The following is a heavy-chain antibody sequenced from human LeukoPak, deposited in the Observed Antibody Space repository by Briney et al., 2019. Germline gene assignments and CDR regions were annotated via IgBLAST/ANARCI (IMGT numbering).Heavy chain of an antibody. D-gene: IGHD3-9*01. CDR2: IYYSGST. CDR3: ARSLTRLLLRYFDL. CDR1: GGSISNYY. Sequence: SETLSLTCTVSGGSISNYYWSWIRQPPGKGLEWIGYIYYSGSTNYNPSLKSRVTISVDTSKNQFSLKLSSVTAADTAVHYCARSLTRLLLRYFDLWGQGTLVTVSS. V-gene: IGHV4-59*12. J-gene: IGHJ4*02.